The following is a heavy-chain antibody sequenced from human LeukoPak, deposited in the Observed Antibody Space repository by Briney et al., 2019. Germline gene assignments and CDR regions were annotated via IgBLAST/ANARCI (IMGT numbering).Heavy chain of an antibody. V-gene: IGHV1-46*01. CDR2: INPSGGST. J-gene: IGHJ3*02. D-gene: IGHD1-14*01. Sequence: ASVKVSCKASGYTFTSYYMHWVRQAPGQGLEWMGIINPSGGSTSYAQKFQGRVTMTRDMSTSTVYMELSSLRSEDTAVYYCARALRKRTPTSGAFDIWGQGTMVAVSS. CDR3: ARALRKRTPTSGAFDI. CDR1: GYTFTSYY.